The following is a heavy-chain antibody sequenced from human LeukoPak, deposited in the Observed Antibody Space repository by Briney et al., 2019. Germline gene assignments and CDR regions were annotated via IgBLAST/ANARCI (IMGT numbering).Heavy chain of an antibody. CDR1: GFTFDDYG. CDR2: INWNGGST. CDR3: ARASTTVTTGWFDP. V-gene: IGHV3-20*04. D-gene: IGHD4-17*01. J-gene: IGHJ5*02. Sequence: GGSLRLSCAASGFTFDDYGMSWVRQAPGKGLEWVSGINWNGGSTGYADSVKGRFTISRDNAKNSLYLQMNSLRAEDTALYCCARASTTVTTGWFDPWGQGTLVTVSS.